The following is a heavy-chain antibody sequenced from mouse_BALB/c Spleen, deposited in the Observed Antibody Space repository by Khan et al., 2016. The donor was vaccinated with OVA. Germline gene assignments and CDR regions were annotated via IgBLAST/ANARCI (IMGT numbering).Heavy chain of an antibody. V-gene: IGHV5-17*02. CDR2: ISGDSSTV. CDR3: ATSYFYGYYFDY. Sequence: EVELVESGGGLVQPGGSRKLSCAASGFTFSTYGMHWVRQAPEKGLEWVAYISGDSSTVYYAATVKGRFTISRDNPKNTLCLQMTSLMSEDTARYYCATSYFYGYYFDYWGPGTTLTVSS. CDR1: GFTFSTYG. J-gene: IGHJ2*01. D-gene: IGHD1-1*01.